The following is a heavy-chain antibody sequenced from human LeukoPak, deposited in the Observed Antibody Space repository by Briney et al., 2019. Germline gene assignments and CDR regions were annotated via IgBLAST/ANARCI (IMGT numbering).Heavy chain of an antibody. D-gene: IGHD4-17*01. Sequence: SETLSLTCAVYGGSFSGYYWSWIRQPPGKGLEWIGEINHSGSTNYNPSLKSRVTISVDTFKNQFSLKLSSVTAADTAVYYCARETTVTTKVYYYMDVWGKGTTVTVSS. CDR3: ARETTVTTKVYYYMDV. V-gene: IGHV4-34*01. CDR2: INHSGST. J-gene: IGHJ6*03. CDR1: GGSFSGYY.